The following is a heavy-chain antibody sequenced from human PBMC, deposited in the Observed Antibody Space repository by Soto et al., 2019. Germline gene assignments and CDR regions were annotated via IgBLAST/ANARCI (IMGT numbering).Heavy chain of an antibody. V-gene: IGHV3-48*01. J-gene: IGHJ4*02. D-gene: IGHD2-2*01. CDR2: IGTTSSRK. CDR1: GFTFSRYS. CDR3: ERDEAPYAGPVDY. Sequence: EVQLVESGGGLVQPGGSLRLSCAASGFTFSRYSMNWVRQATGKGREWLSYIGTTSSRKYYADSVKGRFTISRDDAKNTLYRQMDSLRVEDTAVYYCERDEAPYAGPVDYWGQGTVVTVSS.